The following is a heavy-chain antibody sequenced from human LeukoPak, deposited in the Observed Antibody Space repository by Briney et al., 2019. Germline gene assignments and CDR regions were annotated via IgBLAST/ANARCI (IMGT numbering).Heavy chain of an antibody. CDR1: GFTFSNAW. D-gene: IGHD3-3*01. CDR2: IKSKTDGGTT. J-gene: IGHJ6*03. Sequence: GGSLRLSCAASGFTFSNAWMSWVRQAPGKGLEWVGRIKSKTDGGTTDYAAPVKGRFTISRDDSKNTLYLQMNSLKTEDTAVYYCTTDSTGVLRFLEDMDVWGKGTTVTVSS. CDR3: TTDSTGVLRFLEDMDV. V-gene: IGHV3-15*01.